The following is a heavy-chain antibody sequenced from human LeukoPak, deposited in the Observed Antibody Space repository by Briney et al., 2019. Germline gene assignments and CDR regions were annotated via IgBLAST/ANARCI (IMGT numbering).Heavy chain of an antibody. V-gene: IGHV1-18*01. J-gene: IGHJ6*03. Sequence: ASVKVSCKASGYTFTNYRISWVRQAPGQGLEWMGWISAYNGNTNYAQKLHGRVTMTRDTSTSTVYMELSSLRSDDTAVYYCARDRPLGYCSGGSCYSYYMDVWGKGTTVTVSS. CDR1: GYTFTNYR. CDR2: ISAYNGNT. CDR3: ARDRPLGYCSGGSCYSYYMDV. D-gene: IGHD2-15*01.